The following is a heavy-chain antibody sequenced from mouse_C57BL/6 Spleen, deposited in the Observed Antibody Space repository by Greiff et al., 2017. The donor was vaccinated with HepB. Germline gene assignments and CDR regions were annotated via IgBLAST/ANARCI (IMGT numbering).Heavy chain of an antibody. CDR1: GYTFTSYW. CDR3: AIFYYDYDEEYAMDY. V-gene: IGHV1-55*01. CDR2: IYPGSGST. J-gene: IGHJ4*01. D-gene: IGHD2-4*01. Sequence: QVQLQQPGAELVKPGASVKMSCKASGYTFTSYWITWVKQRPGQGLEWIGDIYPGSGSTNYNEKFKSKATLTVDTSSSTAYMQLSSLTSEDSAVYDCAIFYYDYDEEYAMDYWGQGTSVTVSS.